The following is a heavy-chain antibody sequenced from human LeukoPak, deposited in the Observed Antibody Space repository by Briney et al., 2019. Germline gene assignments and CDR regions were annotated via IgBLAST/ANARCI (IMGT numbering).Heavy chain of an antibody. J-gene: IGHJ3*02. V-gene: IGHV3-21*01. CDR1: GFTFSSYS. D-gene: IGHD2-15*01. CDR3: VRVKGGGTHDAFDI. Sequence: GGSLRLSCAASGFTFSSYSMNWVRQAPGKGLEWVSSISSSSSYIYYGDSVKGRFTISRDNAKNSLYLQMNSLRAEDTAVYYCVRVKGGGTHDAFDIWGQGTMVTVSS. CDR2: ISSSSSYI.